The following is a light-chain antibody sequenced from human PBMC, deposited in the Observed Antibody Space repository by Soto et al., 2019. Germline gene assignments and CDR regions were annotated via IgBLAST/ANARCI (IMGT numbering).Light chain of an antibody. CDR1: SGNVGGYNY. CDR3: CSDVGTPL. Sequence: QSVLTQPRSVSGSPGQSGTISCTGTSGNVGGYNYVSWYQQHPGRAPKLILYDVNKRPSGVPDRFSGAQSGNPASLTISGLQAVDEADYYCCSDVGTPLLGGGTKLTVL. CDR2: DVN. V-gene: IGLV2-11*01. J-gene: IGLJ2*01.